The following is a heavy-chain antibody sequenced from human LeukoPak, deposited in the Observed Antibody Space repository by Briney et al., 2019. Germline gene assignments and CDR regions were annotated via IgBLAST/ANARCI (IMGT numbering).Heavy chain of an antibody. CDR3: TRGWSYYDFWSGPISRAAFDI. J-gene: IGHJ3*02. CDR1: GFTFSGSA. CDR2: IRSKANSYAT. Sequence: GGSLRLSCAASGFTFSGSAMHWVRQASGKGLEWVGRIRSKANSYATAYAASVKGRFTISRDDSKNTAYLQMNSLKTEDTAVYYCTRGWSYYDFWSGPISRAAFDIWGQGTMVTVSS. V-gene: IGHV3-73*01. D-gene: IGHD3-3*01.